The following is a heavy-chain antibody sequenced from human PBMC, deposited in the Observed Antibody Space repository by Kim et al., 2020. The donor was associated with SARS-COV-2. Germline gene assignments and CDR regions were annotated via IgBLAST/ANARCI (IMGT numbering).Heavy chain of an antibody. D-gene: IGHD3-10*01. V-gene: IGHV4-39*01. Sequence: SETLSLTCTVSGGSISSSSYYWGWIRQPPGKGLEWIGSIYYSGSTYYNPSLKSRVTISVDTSKNQFSLKLSSVTAADTAVYYCARLGGFWISGDPWGQGTLVTVSS. J-gene: IGHJ5*02. CDR1: GGSISSSSYY. CDR3: ARLGGFWISGDP. CDR2: IYYSGST.